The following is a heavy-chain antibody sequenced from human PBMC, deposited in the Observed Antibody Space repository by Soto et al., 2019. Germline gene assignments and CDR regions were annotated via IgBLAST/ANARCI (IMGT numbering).Heavy chain of an antibody. CDR3: AKDERPGIVGPAY. CDR2: ISGTGGST. J-gene: IGHJ4*02. Sequence: EVQLLESGGDLVQPGGSLRLSCATSGFIFSSYAMNWVRQAPGKGLEWVSAISGTGGSTYYADSVKGRFTISRDNSKNTLYLQMYSLIVEDTAVYYCAKDERPGIVGPAYWGQGTLVTVSS. CDR1: GFIFSSYA. V-gene: IGHV3-23*01. D-gene: IGHD1-26*01.